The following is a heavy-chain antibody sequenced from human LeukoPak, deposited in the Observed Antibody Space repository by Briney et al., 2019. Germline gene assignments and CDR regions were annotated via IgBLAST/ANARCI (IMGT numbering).Heavy chain of an antibody. Sequence: GGSPRLSCAASGFTFSTYTMNWVRQAPGRGPEWVSSISLSSGYIAYADSLKGRFTVSRDNAKDSLFLQMSGLRAEDTAIYYCARDRRDGYNWDAFDIWGQGTMVTVSS. CDR3: ARDRRDGYNWDAFDI. J-gene: IGHJ3*02. CDR1: GFTFSTYT. D-gene: IGHD5-24*01. V-gene: IGHV3-21*01. CDR2: ISLSSGYI.